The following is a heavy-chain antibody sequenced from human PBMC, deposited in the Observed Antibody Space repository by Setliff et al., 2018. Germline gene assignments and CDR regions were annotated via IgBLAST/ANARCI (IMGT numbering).Heavy chain of an antibody. D-gene: IGHD5-12*01. J-gene: IGHJ4*02. CDR1: GYSISSGCY. CDR2: LYHSGST. Sequence: SETLSLTCTVSGYSISSGCYWGWIRQPPGKGLEWIGSLYHSGSTHYNPSLKSRVTISTDTSKNHSSLKLSSVTAADTAVYYCVNRATCGSSGYDSFFDYWGQGMLVTVSS. CDR3: VNRATCGSSGYDSFFDY. V-gene: IGHV4-38-2*02.